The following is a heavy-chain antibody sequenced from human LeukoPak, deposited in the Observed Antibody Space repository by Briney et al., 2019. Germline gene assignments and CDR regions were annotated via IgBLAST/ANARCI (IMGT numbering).Heavy chain of an antibody. V-gene: IGHV1-69*05. CDR1: GGTFSSYA. CDR2: IIPIFGTA. J-gene: IGHJ3*02. D-gene: IGHD3-9*01. CDR3: ARDPSTDFDWSHDAFDI. Sequence: PVASVKVSCKASGGTFSSYAISWVRQAPGQGLEWMGGIIPIFGTANYAQKFQGRVTMTRDTSTSTVYMELSSLRSEDTAVYYCARDPSTDFDWSHDAFDIWGQGTMVTVSS.